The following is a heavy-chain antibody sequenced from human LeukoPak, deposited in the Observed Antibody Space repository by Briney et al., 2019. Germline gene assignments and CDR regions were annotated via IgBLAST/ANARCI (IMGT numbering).Heavy chain of an antibody. CDR1: GYSISSGYY. CDR3: ARQESGFDFDY. J-gene: IGHJ4*02. Sequence: SETLSLTCAVSGYSISSGYYWGWIRQPPGKGLEWIGSIYHSGSTYYNPSLKSRVTISVDRSKNQLSLKLSSVTAADTAVYYCARQESGFDFDYWGQGTLVTVSS. CDR2: IYHSGST. V-gene: IGHV4-38-2*01. D-gene: IGHD2/OR15-2a*01.